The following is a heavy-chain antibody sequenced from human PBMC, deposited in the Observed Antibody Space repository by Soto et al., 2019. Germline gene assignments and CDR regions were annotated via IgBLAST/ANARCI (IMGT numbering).Heavy chain of an antibody. D-gene: IGHD3-3*01. CDR2: IIPMFGRA. J-gene: IGHJ4*02. V-gene: IGHV1-69*13. CDR1: GGTFSSYA. Sequence: ASVKVSCKASGGTFSSYAISWVRQAPGQGLEWMGGIIPMFGRANYAQKFQGIDTITADESTSTAYMERSSLRAEDRGGGPRGRVEIAIFAVVTPHLINWAQGTLLT. CDR3: GRVEIAIFAVVTPHLIN.